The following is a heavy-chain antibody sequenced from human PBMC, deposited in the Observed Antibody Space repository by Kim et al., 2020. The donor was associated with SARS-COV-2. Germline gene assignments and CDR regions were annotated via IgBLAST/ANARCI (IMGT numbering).Heavy chain of an antibody. J-gene: IGHJ5*02. D-gene: IGHD2-2*01. CDR3: ARDSTPAAIYNWFDP. Sequence: QKFQGRVTMTRDTSTSTVYMELSSLRSEDTAVYYCARDSTPAAIYNWFDPWGQGTLVTVSS. V-gene: IGHV1-46*01.